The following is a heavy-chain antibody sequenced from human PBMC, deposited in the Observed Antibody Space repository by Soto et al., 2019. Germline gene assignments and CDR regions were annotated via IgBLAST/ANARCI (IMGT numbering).Heavy chain of an antibody. V-gene: IGHV4-59*01. CDR1: GGSISSYY. CDR3: ARSRHSPLYVPIVLYYMDV. CDR2: IYYSGST. J-gene: IGHJ6*03. D-gene: IGHD2-8*02. Sequence: SETLSLTCTVSGGSISSYYWSWIRQPPGKGLEWIGYIYYSGSTNYNPSLKSRVTISVDTSKNQFSLKLSSVTAADTAVYYCARSRHSPLYVPIVLYYMDVWGKGTTVTVSS.